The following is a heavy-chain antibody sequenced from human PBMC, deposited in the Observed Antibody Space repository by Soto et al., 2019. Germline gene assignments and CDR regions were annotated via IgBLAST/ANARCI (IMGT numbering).Heavy chain of an antibody. J-gene: IGHJ4*02. CDR1: GFTFSNYE. CDR3: ARDSPVVPTAGPFDY. CDR2: ISTGGSTI. V-gene: IGHV3-48*03. Sequence: GGSLRLSCAASGFTFSNYEMNWVRQAPGKGLEWVSYISTGGSTIYYADSVKGRFTISRDNAKNSLYLQMNSLRAEDTAVYYCARDSPVVPTAGPFDYWGQGTLVTVS. D-gene: IGHD2-2*01.